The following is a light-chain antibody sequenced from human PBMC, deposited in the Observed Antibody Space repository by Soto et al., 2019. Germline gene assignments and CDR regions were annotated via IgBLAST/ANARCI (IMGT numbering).Light chain of an antibody. CDR3: MQALQTLT. Sequence: DIVMTQSPLSLPVTPGEPASISCRSSQSLLHSNGYNYLDWYLQKPGQSPQLLIYLGSNRASGVPDRFSGSGSGTYFTLKISRVEAEDVGVYNCMQALQTLTFGPGTKVDIK. CDR1: QSLLHSNGYNY. J-gene: IGKJ3*01. V-gene: IGKV2-28*01. CDR2: LGS.